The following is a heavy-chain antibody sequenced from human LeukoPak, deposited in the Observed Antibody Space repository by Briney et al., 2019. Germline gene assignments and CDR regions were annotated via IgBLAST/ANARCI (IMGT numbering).Heavy chain of an antibody. Sequence: SETLSLTCAVYGGSFSGYYWSWIRQPPGKGLESIGEINHSGSTNYNPSLKSRVTISVDTSKNQFSLKLSSVTAADTAVYYCATSPYYGSGSPSLWGQGTLVTVSS. CDR3: ATSPYYGSGSPSL. J-gene: IGHJ4*02. CDR2: INHSGST. V-gene: IGHV4-34*01. CDR1: GGSFSGYY. D-gene: IGHD3-10*01.